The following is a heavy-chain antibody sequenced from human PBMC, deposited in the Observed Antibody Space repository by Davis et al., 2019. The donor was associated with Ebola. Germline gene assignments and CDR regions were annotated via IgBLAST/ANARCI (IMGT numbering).Heavy chain of an antibody. V-gene: IGHV3-11*01. Sequence: GESLKISCEASGFTFSDYYMSWIRQAPGKGLEWLSYISPTGLTISYADSVKGRFTISRDNAKNSVYLQMDSLRAEDTAVYYCARDESTLLVATEPPDFWGQGTLVTVS. D-gene: IGHD5-12*01. CDR2: ISPTGLTI. J-gene: IGHJ4*02. CDR3: ARDESTLLVATEPPDF. CDR1: GFTFSDYY.